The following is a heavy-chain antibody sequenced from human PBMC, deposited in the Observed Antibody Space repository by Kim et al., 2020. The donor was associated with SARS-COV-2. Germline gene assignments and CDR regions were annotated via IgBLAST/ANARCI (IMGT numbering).Heavy chain of an antibody. J-gene: IGHJ4*02. V-gene: IGHV3-11*06. D-gene: IGHD2-15*01. Sequence: GRFTISRDNAKNSLYLQMNSLRAEDTAVYYCARARVVVVAASRSYYFDYWGQGTLVTVSS. CDR3: ARARVVVVAASRSYYFDY.